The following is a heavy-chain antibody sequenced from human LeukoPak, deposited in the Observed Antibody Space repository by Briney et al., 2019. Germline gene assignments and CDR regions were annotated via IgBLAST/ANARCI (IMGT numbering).Heavy chain of an antibody. J-gene: IGHJ4*02. CDR1: GFTFDDYG. D-gene: IGHD1-26*01. CDR2: INWIGGST. CDR3: ANVRSRWELLPSDFDY. Sequence: PGGSLRLSCAASGFTFDDYGMSWVRQAPGKGLEWVSGINWIGGSTYYADSVKGRFTISRDNSKNTLYLQMNSLRAEDTAVYYCANVRSRWELLPSDFDYWGQGTLATVSS. V-gene: IGHV3-23*01.